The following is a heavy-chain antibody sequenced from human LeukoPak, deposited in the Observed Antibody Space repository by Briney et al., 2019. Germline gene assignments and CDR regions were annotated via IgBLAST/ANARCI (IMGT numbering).Heavy chain of an antibody. Sequence: SGTLSLTCTVSSDSIFTSNWWSWVRQPPGKGLEWIGQIFRSGSTSYSPSLKSRVTISMDKSKNQISLRLTSVTAADTAVYYCARSPTKRVPEDYWGQGTLVTVSS. CDR2: IFRSGST. CDR3: ARSPTKRVPEDY. CDR1: SDSIFTSNW. J-gene: IGHJ4*02. D-gene: IGHD2-2*01. V-gene: IGHV4-4*02.